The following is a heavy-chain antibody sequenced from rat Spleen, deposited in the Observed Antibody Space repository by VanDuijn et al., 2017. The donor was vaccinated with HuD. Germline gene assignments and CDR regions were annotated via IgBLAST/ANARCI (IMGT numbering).Heavy chain of an antibody. CDR3: ARSDGVHYYLPFAD. Sequence: EVQLQESGPGLVKPSQSLSLTCSVTGYSITSSYRWNWIRKFPGNKLEWMGYINSAGTTNFNPSLKSRISITRDTYKNQFFLQVNSISSEDTATYYCARSDGVHYYLPFADWGQGTLVTASS. D-gene: IGHD1-1*01. CDR1: GYSITSSYR. V-gene: IGHV3-3*01. J-gene: IGHJ3*01. CDR2: INSAGTT.